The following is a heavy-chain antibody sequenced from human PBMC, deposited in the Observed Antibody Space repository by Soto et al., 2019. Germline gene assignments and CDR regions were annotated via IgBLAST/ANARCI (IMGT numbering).Heavy chain of an antibody. CDR2: ISSTTNYI. CDR1: GFTFTRYS. V-gene: IGHV3-21*01. CDR3: ARESEDLTSNFDY. Sequence: GGSLRLSCAASGFTFTRYSMNWVRQSPGKGLEWVSSISSTTNYIYYADSMKGRFTVSRDNAKNSVYLEMNSLSAEDTAVYYCARESEDLTSNFDYWGQGTLVTAPQ. J-gene: IGHJ4*02.